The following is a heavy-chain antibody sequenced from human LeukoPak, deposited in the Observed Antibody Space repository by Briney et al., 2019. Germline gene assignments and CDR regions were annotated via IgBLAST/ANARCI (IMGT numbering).Heavy chain of an antibody. V-gene: IGHV3-7*01. CDR3: ARGILDDFWSGYLYYYYYMDV. CDR1: GFTFSSYW. D-gene: IGHD3-3*01. J-gene: IGHJ6*03. CDR2: IKQDGSEK. Sequence: GGSLRLSCAASGFTFSSYWMSWVRQAPGKGLEWVANIKQDGSEKYYVDSVKGRFTISRDNAKNSLYLQMNSLRAEDTAVYYCARGILDDFWSGYLYYYYYMDVRGKGTTVTVSS.